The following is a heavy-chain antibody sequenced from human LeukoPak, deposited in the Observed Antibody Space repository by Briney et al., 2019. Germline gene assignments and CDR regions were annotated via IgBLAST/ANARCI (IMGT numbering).Heavy chain of an antibody. J-gene: IGHJ5*01. D-gene: IGHD2-2*01. CDR1: GFTVSTNY. CDR3: AKDIDVLTIVPATLLRLDS. CDR2: VYYGGST. V-gene: IGHV3-53*05. Sequence: GGSLRLSCAASGFTVSTNYMNWVRQAPGKGLEWVSVVYYGGSTYYADSVKGRFTISRDNSKDSLYLEMNSLRTEDTALYYCAKDIDVLTIVPATLLRLDSWGQGTLVTVSS.